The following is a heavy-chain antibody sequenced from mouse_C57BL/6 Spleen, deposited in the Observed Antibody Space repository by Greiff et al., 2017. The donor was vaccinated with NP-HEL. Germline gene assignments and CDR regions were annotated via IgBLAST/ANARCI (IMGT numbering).Heavy chain of an antibody. Sequence: EVQLQQSGPELVKPGASVKIPCKASGYTFTDYNMDWVKQSHGKSLEWIGDINPNNGGTIYNQKFKGKATLTVDKSSSTAYMELRSLTSEDTAVYYCARTYYGSRRYAMDYGGQGTSVTVSS. CDR1: GYTFTDYN. V-gene: IGHV1-18*01. J-gene: IGHJ4*01. D-gene: IGHD1-1*01. CDR3: ARTYYGSRRYAMDY. CDR2: INPNNGGT.